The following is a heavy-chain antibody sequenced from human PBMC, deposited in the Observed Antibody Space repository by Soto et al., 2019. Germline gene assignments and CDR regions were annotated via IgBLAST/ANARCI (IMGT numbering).Heavy chain of an antibody. D-gene: IGHD3-22*01. CDR1: GFTFSSYW. CDR3: AKNYYDSSGLNYYYYGMDV. J-gene: IGHJ6*02. CDR2: ISYDGSNK. V-gene: IGHV3-30*18. Sequence: GESLKISCAASGFTFSSYWMSWVRQAPGKGLEWVAVISYDGSNKYYADSVKGRFTISRDNSKNTLYLQMNSLRAEDTAVYYCAKNYYDSSGLNYYYYGMDVWGQGTTVTVSS.